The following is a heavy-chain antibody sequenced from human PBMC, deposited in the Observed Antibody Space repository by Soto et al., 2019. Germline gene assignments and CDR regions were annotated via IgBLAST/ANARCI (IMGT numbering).Heavy chain of an antibody. CDR2: IYYSGST. Sequence: TSETLSLTCTVSGGSISSYYWSWIRQPPGKGLEWIGYIYYSGSTNYNPSLKSRVTISVDTSKNQFSLKLSSVTAADTAVYYCARQRARFWSGYSSYYYYYYMDVWGKGTTVTVSS. CDR3: ARQRARFWSGYSSYYYYYYMDV. D-gene: IGHD3-3*01. V-gene: IGHV4-59*08. CDR1: GGSISSYY. J-gene: IGHJ6*03.